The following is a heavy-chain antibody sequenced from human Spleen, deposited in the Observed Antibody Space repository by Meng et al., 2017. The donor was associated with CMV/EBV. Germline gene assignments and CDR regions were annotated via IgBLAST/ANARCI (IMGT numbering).Heavy chain of an antibody. J-gene: IGHJ5*02. V-gene: IGHV4-61*08. CDR1: SVSSYDYA. CDR3: ARDLHCASTSCSNWFDP. Sequence: SVSSYDYALNWIRQSPGKGLEWIGHIYYSENTNYNPSLRSRVTISVDTSRNQFSLRLTSVTAADTAMYYCARDLHCASTSCSNWFDPWGQGTLVTVSS. CDR2: IYYSENT. D-gene: IGHD2-2*01.